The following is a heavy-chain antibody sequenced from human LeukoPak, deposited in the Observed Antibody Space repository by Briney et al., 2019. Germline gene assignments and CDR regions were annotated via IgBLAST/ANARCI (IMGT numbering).Heavy chain of an antibody. V-gene: IGHV4-38-2*02. CDR3: ARAGWIITSGIDY. Sequence: SETLSLTCSVSGYSISRGYYWAWIRQPPGKGLEWIGTIYHIGSTYYTPSLVSRVTPSVDTSKNEFSLNLRSVTAADTAVYYCARAGWIITSGIDYWGQGALVTVSS. CDR1: GYSISRGYY. D-gene: IGHD3-10*01. CDR2: IYHIGST. J-gene: IGHJ4*02.